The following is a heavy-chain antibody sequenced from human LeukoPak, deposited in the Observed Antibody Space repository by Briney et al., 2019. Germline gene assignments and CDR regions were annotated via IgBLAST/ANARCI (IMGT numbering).Heavy chain of an antibody. J-gene: IGHJ6*02. Sequence: GGSLRLSCAASGFTFDDYAMHWVRQAPGKGLEWVSGISWNSGSIGYADSVKGRFTISRDNAKNSLYLQMNSLRAEDTAVYYCARQPGSSSGTYYYGMDVWGQGTTVTVSS. D-gene: IGHD3-22*01. CDR1: GFTFDDYA. CDR3: ARQPGSSSGTYYYGMDV. V-gene: IGHV3-9*01. CDR2: ISWNSGSI.